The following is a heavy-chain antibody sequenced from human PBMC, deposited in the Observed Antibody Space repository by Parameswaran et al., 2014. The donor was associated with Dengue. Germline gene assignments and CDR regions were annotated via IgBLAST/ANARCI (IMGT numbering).Heavy chain of an antibody. V-gene: IGHV1-2*02. CDR2: INPNSGDT. J-gene: IGHJ5*02. Sequence: WVRQAPGQGLEWMGWINPNSGDTKYALKFQGRVTMTRDTSISTAYMELSRLRSDDTAVYYCVRDVEYGDYVGWFDPWGQGTPVTVSS. CDR3: VRDVEYGDYVGWFDP. D-gene: IGHD4-17*01.